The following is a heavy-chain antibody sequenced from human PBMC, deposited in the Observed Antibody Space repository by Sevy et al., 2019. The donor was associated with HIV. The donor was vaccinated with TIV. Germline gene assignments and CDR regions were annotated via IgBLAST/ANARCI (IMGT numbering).Heavy chain of an antibody. V-gene: IGHV3-30*02. CDR2: IRHDGDYK. D-gene: IGHD1-26*01. CDR3: ARDQWAGI. Sequence: GGSLRLSCVASGFSFRNFGMHWIRQTPGRGLEWVAFIRHDGDYKFEADSMKGRFTISRDNAQNTLFLQMNGLGTDDTAVYYCARDQWAGIWGQGTMVTVSS. CDR1: GFSFRNFG. J-gene: IGHJ3*02.